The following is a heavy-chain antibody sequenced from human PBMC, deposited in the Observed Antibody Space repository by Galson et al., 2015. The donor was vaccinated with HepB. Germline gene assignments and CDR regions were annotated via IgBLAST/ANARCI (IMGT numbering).Heavy chain of an antibody. V-gene: IGHV3-23*01. CDR2: ISESGGYT. CDR3: AKHEGQH. Sequence: LRLSCAASGFTFSNYAMTWVRQAPGKGLEWVSSISESGGYTDYADSAKGRFTISRDNAKNTLYLRVNSLRVDDTAVYYCAKHEGQHWGQGTLVTVSS. J-gene: IGHJ1*01. CDR1: GFTFSNYA.